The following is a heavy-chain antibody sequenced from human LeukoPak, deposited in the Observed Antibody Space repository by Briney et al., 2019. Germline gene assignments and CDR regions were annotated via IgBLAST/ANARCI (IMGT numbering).Heavy chain of an antibody. J-gene: IGHJ4*02. V-gene: IGHV4-39*01. CDR1: GGSISSGSYY. D-gene: IGHD3-10*01. CDR3: ASINMVRGVSRDY. Sequence: SETLSLTCTVSGGSISSGSYYWGWIRQPPGKGLEWIGSIYYSGSTYYNPSLKSRVTISVDTSKNQFSLKLSSVTAADTAVYYCASINMVRGVSRDYWGQGTLVTVSS. CDR2: IYYSGST.